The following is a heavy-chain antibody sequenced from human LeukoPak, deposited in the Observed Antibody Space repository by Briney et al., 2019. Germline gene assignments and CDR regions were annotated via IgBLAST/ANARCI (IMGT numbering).Heavy chain of an antibody. V-gene: IGHV3-53*01. CDR3: ARDVGATGYFQH. J-gene: IGHJ1*01. CDR2: IYSGGST. Sequence: GGSLRLSCAASGFTVSSNYMSWVRQAPGKGLEWVSVIYSGGSTYYADSVKGRFTISRDNAKNSLYLQMNSLRAEDTAVNYCARDVGATGYFQHWGQGTLVTVSS. D-gene: IGHD1-26*01. CDR1: GFTVSSNY.